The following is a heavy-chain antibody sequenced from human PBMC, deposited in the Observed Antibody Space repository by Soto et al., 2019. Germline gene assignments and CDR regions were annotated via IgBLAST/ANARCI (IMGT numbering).Heavy chain of an antibody. CDR3: ARDQYCSSTSCYSLFDY. V-gene: IGHV1-18*01. CDR2: ISAYNGNT. D-gene: IGHD2-2*02. Sequence: ASVKVSCKASGYTFTSYGISWVRQAPGRGLEWMGWISAYNGNTNYAQKLQGRVTMTTDTSTSTAYMELRSLRSDDTAVYYCARDQYCSSTSCYSLFDYWGQGTLVTVSS. CDR1: GYTFTSYG. J-gene: IGHJ4*02.